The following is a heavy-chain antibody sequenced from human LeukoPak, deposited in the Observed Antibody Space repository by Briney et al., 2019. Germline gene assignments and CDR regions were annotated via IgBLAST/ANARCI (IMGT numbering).Heavy chain of an antibody. CDR3: ARGTVFRAFDL. D-gene: IGHD4-17*01. J-gene: IGHJ3*01. Sequence: RSGGSLRLSCAASGFNVSSNYMSWVRQAPGKGLEWVSVIYSGGYTYYADSVKGRFTIARHDSKNTVNLQMDSLRAEDTAVYFCARGTVFRAFDLWGQGTMVTVSS. V-gene: IGHV3-53*04. CDR2: IYSGGYT. CDR1: GFNVSSNY.